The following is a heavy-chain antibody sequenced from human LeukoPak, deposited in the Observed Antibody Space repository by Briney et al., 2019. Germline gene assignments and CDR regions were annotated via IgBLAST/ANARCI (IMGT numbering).Heavy chain of an antibody. CDR1: GFTFTTYG. V-gene: IGHV3-33*06. Sequence: SGGSLRLSCAASGFTFTTYGTHWVRQPPGKGLEWVAIIWYDGSNKYYADSVKGRFTISRDNSKNTLYLQMNSLRAEDTAEYYCAKAGSSGYRYYFDYWGQGALVTVSS. J-gene: IGHJ4*02. CDR2: IWYDGSNK. D-gene: IGHD3-22*01. CDR3: AKAGSSGYRYYFDY.